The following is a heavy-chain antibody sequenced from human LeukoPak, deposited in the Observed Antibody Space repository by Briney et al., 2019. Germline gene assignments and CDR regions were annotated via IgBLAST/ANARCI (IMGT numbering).Heavy chain of an antibody. J-gene: IGHJ3*02. Sequence: GASVKLSCKASGGTFSSYAISWVRQAPGQGLEWMGGIIPIFGTANYAQKFQGRVTITADKSTSTAYMELSSLGSEDTAVYYCAREESSGWYRGPNAFDIWGQGTMVTVSS. CDR1: GGTFSSYA. CDR2: IIPIFGTA. CDR3: AREESSGWYRGPNAFDI. D-gene: IGHD6-19*01. V-gene: IGHV1-69*06.